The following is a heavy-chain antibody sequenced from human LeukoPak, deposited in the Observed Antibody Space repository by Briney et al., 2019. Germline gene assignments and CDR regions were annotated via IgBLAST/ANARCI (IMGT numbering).Heavy chain of an antibody. D-gene: IGHD3-3*01. CDR1: GGSIGSGYY. Sequence: SETLSLTCTVSGGSIGSGYYWAWIHQPPGKGLEWIGSIHYGGTTHYNPSLQSRVTISADTSKNQFALDLRSVTAADTAVYYCARGVRVDAFDIWGQGTMVTVSS. CDR2: IHYGGTT. V-gene: IGHV4-39*01. J-gene: IGHJ3*02. CDR3: ARGVRVDAFDI.